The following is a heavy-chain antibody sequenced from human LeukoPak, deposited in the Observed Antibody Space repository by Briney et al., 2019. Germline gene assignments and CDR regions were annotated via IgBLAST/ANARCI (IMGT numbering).Heavy chain of an antibody. D-gene: IGHD3-3*01. Sequence: SSETLSLTCTVSGGSISSSSYYWGWIRQPPGKGLEWIGSIYYSGSTYYNPSLKSRVTISVDTSKNQFSLKLSSVTAADTAVYYCARCGALRFLEWVGDYWGQGTLVTVSS. J-gene: IGHJ4*02. V-gene: IGHV4-39*01. CDR3: ARCGALRFLEWVGDY. CDR1: GGSISSSSYY. CDR2: IYYSGST.